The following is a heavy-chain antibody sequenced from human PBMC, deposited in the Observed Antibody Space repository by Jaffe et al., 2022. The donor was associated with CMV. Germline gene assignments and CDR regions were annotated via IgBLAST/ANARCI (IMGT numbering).Heavy chain of an antibody. J-gene: IGHJ4*02. CDR3: ARDDCSSPSCYPY. D-gene: IGHD2-2*01. Sequence: QVQLVESGGGVVQPGRSLRLSCAASGFTFSNYGMHWVRQAPGKGLEWVAAIQSDGSKEYYADSVRGRFTISRDQSKDTLFLQLNTLRAEDTAVYYCARDDCSSPSCYPYWGQGTLVTVSS. CDR1: GFTFSNYG. CDR2: IQSDGSKE. V-gene: IGHV3-30*03.